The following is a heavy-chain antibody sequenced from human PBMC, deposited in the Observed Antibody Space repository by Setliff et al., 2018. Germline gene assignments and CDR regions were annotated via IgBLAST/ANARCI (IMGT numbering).Heavy chain of an antibody. D-gene: IGHD3-22*01. Sequence: GESLKISCAASGFTFSGAEIHWVRQASGKGLEWVGRIRSKADKYATDYGASAKGRFIISRDDSKKTAYLQLSSLGSEDTAVYYCVREGVDSRSSTDYRYYMDVWGKGTTVTVSS. CDR2: IRSKADKYAT. J-gene: IGHJ6*03. CDR1: GFTFSGAE. CDR3: VREGVDSRSSTDYRYYMDV. V-gene: IGHV3-73*01.